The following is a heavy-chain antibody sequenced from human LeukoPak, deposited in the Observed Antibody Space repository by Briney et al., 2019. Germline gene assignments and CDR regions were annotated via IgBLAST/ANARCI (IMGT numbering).Heavy chain of an antibody. D-gene: IGHD3/OR15-3a*01. Sequence: PGGSLRLSCAASGFTFSDYYMSWIRQAPGKGLEWVSYISSSGSTIYYADSVKGRFTISRDNAKNSLYLQMNSLRAEDTAVYYCARDLDSCGPRCDWFDPWGQGTLVTVSS. V-gene: IGHV3-11*04. J-gene: IGHJ5*02. CDR3: ARDLDSCGPRCDWFDP. CDR1: GFTFSDYY. CDR2: ISSSGSTI.